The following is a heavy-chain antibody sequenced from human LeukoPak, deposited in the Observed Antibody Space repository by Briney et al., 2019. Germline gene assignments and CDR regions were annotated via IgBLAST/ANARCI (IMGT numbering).Heavy chain of an antibody. V-gene: IGHV4-39*01. CDR2: IYYSGST. CDR3: ATDLRFLEWLRPGYYYGMDV. Sequence: PSETLSLPCTVSGGSISSSSYYWGWIRQPPGKGLEWIGSIYYSGSTYYNPSLKSRVTISVDTSKNQFSLKLSSVTAADTAVYYCATDLRFLEWLRPGYYYGMDVWGQGTTVTVSS. D-gene: IGHD3-3*01. J-gene: IGHJ6*02. CDR1: GGSISSSSYY.